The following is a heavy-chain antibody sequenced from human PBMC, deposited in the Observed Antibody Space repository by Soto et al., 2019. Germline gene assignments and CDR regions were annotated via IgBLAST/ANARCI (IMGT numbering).Heavy chain of an antibody. V-gene: IGHV3-30*18. J-gene: IGHJ4*02. Sequence: GGSLRLSCAASGFTFSSYGMHWVRQAPGKGLEWVAVISYDGSNKYYADSVKGRFTISRDNSKNTLYLQMNSLRAEDTAVYYCAKGSLRYCSSTSCSQIDYWGQGTLATVSS. CDR3: AKGSLRYCSSTSCSQIDY. CDR1: GFTFSSYG. D-gene: IGHD2-2*01. CDR2: ISYDGSNK.